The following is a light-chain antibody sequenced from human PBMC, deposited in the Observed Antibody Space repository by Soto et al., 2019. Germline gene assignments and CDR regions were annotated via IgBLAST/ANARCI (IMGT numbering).Light chain of an antibody. CDR1: SSDVGGYNY. V-gene: IGLV2-8*01. J-gene: IGLJ2*01. CDR2: EVS. CDR3: SSYAGSNNRVV. Sequence: QSALTQPPSASGSPGQSVTISCTGTSSDVGGYNYVSWYQQRPGKAPKLMIYEVSKRPSGVPDRFSGSKSGNTASLTGSGLQAEDEADYDCSSYAGSNNRVVFGGGTKLTVL.